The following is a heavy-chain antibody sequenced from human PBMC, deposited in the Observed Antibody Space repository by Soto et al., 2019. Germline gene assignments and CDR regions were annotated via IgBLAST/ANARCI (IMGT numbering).Heavy chain of an antibody. V-gene: IGHV3-30*18. CDR1: GFTFSSYG. J-gene: IGHJ4*02. Sequence: GGSLRLSCAASGFTFSSYGMHWVRQAPGKGLEWVAVISYDGSNKYYADSVKGRFTISRDNSKNTLYLQMNSLRAEETAVYYCAKLFERSGIDYWGQGTLVTVSS. D-gene: IGHD2-21*01. CDR2: ISYDGSNK. CDR3: AKLFERSGIDY.